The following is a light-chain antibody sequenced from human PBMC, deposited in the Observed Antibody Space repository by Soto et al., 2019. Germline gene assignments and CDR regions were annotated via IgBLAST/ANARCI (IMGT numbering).Light chain of an antibody. CDR3: QQSYSTPGFP. J-gene: IGKJ5*01. Sequence: DIQMTQSPSSLSASVGDRVTITCRASQSISSYLNWYQQKPGKAPKLLIYAASSLQSGVPSRFNGSGSGTDFTLTISSLQPDDFATYYCQQSYSTPGFPFGQGTRLEIK. CDR2: AAS. V-gene: IGKV1-39*01. CDR1: QSISSY.